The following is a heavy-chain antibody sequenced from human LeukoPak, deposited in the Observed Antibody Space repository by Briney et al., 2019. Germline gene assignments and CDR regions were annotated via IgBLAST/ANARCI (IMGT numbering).Heavy chain of an antibody. D-gene: IGHD3-10*01. CDR1: GGSISSYY. Sequence: PSETLSLTCTVSGGSISSYYWSWIRQPAGKGLEWIGRIYTSGSTNYNPSLKSRVTMSVDTSKNQFSLKLSSVTAADTAVYYCAVRITMHPTFYYYGMDVWGQGTTVTVSS. CDR2: IYTSGST. V-gene: IGHV4-4*07. J-gene: IGHJ6*02. CDR3: AVRITMHPTFYYYGMDV.